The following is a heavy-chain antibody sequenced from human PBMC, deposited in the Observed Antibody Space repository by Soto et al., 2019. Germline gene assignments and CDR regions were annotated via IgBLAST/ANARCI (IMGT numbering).Heavy chain of an antibody. CDR1: GYTFTSYG. CDR3: ARDFDLDSSVWYWGLKYYSMDV. Sequence: GASVKVSCKASGYTFTSYGISWVRQAPGQGLEWMGWISAYNGNTNYAQKLQGRVTMTTDTSTSTAYMELRSLRSDDTAVYYCARDFDLDSSVWYWGLKYYSMDVWGKGTTVTVSS. D-gene: IGHD6-19*01. V-gene: IGHV1-18*01. CDR2: ISAYNGNT. J-gene: IGHJ6*03.